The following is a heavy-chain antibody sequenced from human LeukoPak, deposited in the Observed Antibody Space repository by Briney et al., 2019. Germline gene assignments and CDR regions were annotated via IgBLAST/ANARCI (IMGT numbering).Heavy chain of an antibody. CDR3: AREFS. CDR1: XXSXX. V-gene: IGHV3-7*01. Sequence: XXSXXXSWVRQAPGKGLEWVANIKEDGSEKYYVDSVKGRFTISRDNTKNSLYLQMNSLRAEDTAIYYCAREFSWGQGTLVTVSS. J-gene: IGHJ4*02. CDR2: IKEDGSEK.